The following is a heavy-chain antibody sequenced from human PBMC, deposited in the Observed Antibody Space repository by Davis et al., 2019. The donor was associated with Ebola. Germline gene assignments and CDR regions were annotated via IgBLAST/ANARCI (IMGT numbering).Heavy chain of an antibody. J-gene: IGHJ4*02. CDR2: ITPNGDTT. CDR1: GFTFNSYA. D-gene: IGHD2-15*01. V-gene: IGHV3-64*02. Sequence: GGSLRLSCAASGFTFNSYAMHWVRQAPGKGLEFVSAITPNGDTTYYADSVEGRFTISRDNSKNTLYLQMGSLRDEDMALYYCARDRGGRYTTCLLDYWDQGTLVTVSS. CDR3: ARDRGGRYTTCLLDY.